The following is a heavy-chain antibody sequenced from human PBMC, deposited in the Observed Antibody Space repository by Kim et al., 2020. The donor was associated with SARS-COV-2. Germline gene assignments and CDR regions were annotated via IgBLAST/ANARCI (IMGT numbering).Heavy chain of an antibody. D-gene: IGHD3-10*01. CDR3: ARGVGWFGELSRWFDP. Sequence: KFQGRVTMTRNTSISTAYMELSSLRSEDTAVYYCARGVGWFGELSRWFDPWGQGTLVTVSS. J-gene: IGHJ5*02. V-gene: IGHV1-8*01.